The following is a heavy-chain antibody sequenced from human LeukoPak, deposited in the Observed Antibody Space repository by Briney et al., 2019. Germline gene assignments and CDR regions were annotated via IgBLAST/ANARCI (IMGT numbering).Heavy chain of an antibody. J-gene: IGHJ4*02. V-gene: IGHV4-31*03. Sequence: ASETLSLTSTVSGGSISSGGYYWSWIRQHPGKGLEWIGYIYYSGSTYYNPSLKSRVTISVDTSKNQFSLKLSSVTAADTAVYYCARVVQEYFDYWGQGTLVTVSS. CDR2: IYYSGST. CDR3: ARVVQEYFDY. CDR1: GGSISSGGYY.